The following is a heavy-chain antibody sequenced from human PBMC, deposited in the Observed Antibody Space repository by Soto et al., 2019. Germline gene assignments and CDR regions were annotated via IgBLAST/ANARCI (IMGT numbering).Heavy chain of an antibody. CDR1: GFSLTTDRVG. J-gene: IGHJ4*02. V-gene: IGHV2-5*02. CDR3: AHAYGGRSLY. D-gene: IGHD1-26*01. CDR2: IYWDDSK. Sequence: QITLKGSGPTLVKPTQTLTLTCTFSGFSLTTDRVGVGWIRQPPGEALEWLAVIYWDDSKTYRPSLESRLTITKDTSKNLVTLTMTNMDSLDTATYYCAHAYGGRSLYWGQGTLVTVSS.